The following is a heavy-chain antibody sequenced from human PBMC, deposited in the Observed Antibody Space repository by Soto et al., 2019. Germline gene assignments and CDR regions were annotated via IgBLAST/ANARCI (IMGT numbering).Heavy chain of an antibody. CDR2: IKQDVGEK. CDR1: GFTFSSYW. D-gene: IGHD5-18*01. J-gene: IGHJ4*02. CDR3: VRDYRVSYGYGPFDY. Sequence: GGSLRLSCAASGFTFSSYWMSWVRHAPGKGLEWVANIKQDVGEKYYVDSVKGRFTISRDNAKNSLYLQMNSLRGDDTAVYYCVRDYRVSYGYGPFDYWGQGTLVTVSS. V-gene: IGHV3-7*03.